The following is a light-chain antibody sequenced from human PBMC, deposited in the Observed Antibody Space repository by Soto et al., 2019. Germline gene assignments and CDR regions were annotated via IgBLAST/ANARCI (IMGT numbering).Light chain of an antibody. J-gene: IGKJ2*01. CDR3: QQRSNWPPYT. V-gene: IGKV3-11*01. CDR1: QSVSSY. Sequence: EIVLTQSPATLSLSPGERATLSCRASQSVSSYLAWYQQKPGQAPRLLIYDASNRATGIPAMFSGSGSGTDFTLTISSREPEDFAVDYCQQRSNWPPYTFGQGTKLEIK. CDR2: DAS.